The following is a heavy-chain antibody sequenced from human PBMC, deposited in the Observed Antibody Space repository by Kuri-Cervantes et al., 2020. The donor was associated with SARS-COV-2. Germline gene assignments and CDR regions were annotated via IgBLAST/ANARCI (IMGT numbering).Heavy chain of an antibody. V-gene: IGHV4-38-2*02. CDR3: ARAPSVITGTTSYAFDI. D-gene: IGHD1-7*01. CDR1: GGSISSYY. J-gene: IGHJ3*02. Sequence: SETLSLTCTVSGGSISSYYWSWIRQPPGKGLEWIGSIYHSGSTYYNPSLKSRVTISVDTSKNQFSLKPSSVTAADTAVYYCARAPSVITGTTSYAFDIWGQGTMVTVSS. CDR2: IYHSGST.